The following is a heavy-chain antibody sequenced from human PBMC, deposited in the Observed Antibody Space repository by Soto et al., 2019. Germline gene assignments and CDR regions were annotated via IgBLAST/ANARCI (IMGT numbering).Heavy chain of an antibody. CDR3: AAYSHKGY. CDR1: GSTVSNNS. J-gene: IGHJ4*02. CDR2: IYSGGST. Sequence: EEQLVESGGDLVQPGGSLRLSCAASGSTVSNNSMIWVRQAPGKGLEWVSLIYSGGSTYYADSVKGRFTISRDSSKNTLYLQMNSLRAEDTAMYYCAAYSHKGYWGQGTLVTVSS. D-gene: IGHD3-16*01. V-gene: IGHV3-66*01.